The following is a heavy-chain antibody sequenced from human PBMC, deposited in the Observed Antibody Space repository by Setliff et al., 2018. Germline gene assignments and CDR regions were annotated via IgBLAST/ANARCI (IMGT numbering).Heavy chain of an antibody. Sequence: ASVKVSCKASGYIFTSCYIHWVRQAPGQGLEWMGLFNPSGGSTKYAEKFQGRVTLTRDTSTSTVYLDLSSLRFEDTAIYYCARGDYSNPCDYWSQGTLVTVSS. CDR2: FNPSGGST. CDR3: ARGDYSNPCDY. CDR1: GYIFTSCY. D-gene: IGHD4-4*01. J-gene: IGHJ4*02. V-gene: IGHV1-46*01.